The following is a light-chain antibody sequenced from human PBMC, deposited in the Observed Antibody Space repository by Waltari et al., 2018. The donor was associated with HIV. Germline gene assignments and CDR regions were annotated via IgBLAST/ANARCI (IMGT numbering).Light chain of an antibody. CDR1: TSHIGRNS. CDR3: AAWDDSLSGRV. V-gene: IGLV1-44*01. Sequence: QSVLTQPPSASGTPGPRVTISCSGSTSHIGRNSVNWYRQLPGTAPKPLIYNNKERPSGVPDRFSGSRSGTSAYLAISGLQSEDEADYYCAAWDDSLSGRVFGGGTKLTVL. J-gene: IGLJ2*01. CDR2: NNK.